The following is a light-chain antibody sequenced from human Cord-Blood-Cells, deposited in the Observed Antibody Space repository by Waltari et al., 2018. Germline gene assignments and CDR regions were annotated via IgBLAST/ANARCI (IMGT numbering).Light chain of an antibody. J-gene: IGLJ1*01. CDR2: EGS. CDR3: CSYAGSSTYV. V-gene: IGLV2-23*01. Sequence: QSALTQPASVSGSPGQSITISCTGTSSDVGSNNLVSWYQQHPGKAPKLMIYEGSKRRSGVSNRFSGSKSCNTASLTISGLQAEDEADYYCCSYAGSSTYVFGTGTKVTVL. CDR1: SSDVGSNNL.